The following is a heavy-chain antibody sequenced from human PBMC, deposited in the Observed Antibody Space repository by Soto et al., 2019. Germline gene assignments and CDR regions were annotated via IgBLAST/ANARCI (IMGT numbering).Heavy chain of an antibody. D-gene: IGHD3-16*01. CDR3: ARMATFGSLNWFDP. V-gene: IGHV1-8*01. Sequence: SMKVSCKASGYSFTNNDVSWVRQATGQGLEWMGWMNPGSGDTGYAQKFQGRVTMTRDISIATAYMELSSLRSDDTAIYYCARMATFGSLNWFDPWGQGTLVTVSS. J-gene: IGHJ5*02. CDR1: GYSFTNND. CDR2: MNPGSGDT.